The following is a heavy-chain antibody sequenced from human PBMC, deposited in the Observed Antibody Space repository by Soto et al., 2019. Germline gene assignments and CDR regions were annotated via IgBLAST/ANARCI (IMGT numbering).Heavy chain of an antibody. V-gene: IGHV3-23*01. J-gene: IGHJ5*02. CDR3: ASSSTVLLPTAMPGWFDP. CDR1: GFTFSSYA. Sequence: EVQLLESGGGLVQPGGSLRLSCAASGFTFSSYAMSWVRQAPGKGLEWVSTISNSGGRTYYADSVKGRFAISRDNSKNTLYLQMTSMRPEETAVYYCASSSTVLLPTAMPGWFDPWGQGTLVTVSS. CDR2: ISNSGGRT. D-gene: IGHD2-2*01.